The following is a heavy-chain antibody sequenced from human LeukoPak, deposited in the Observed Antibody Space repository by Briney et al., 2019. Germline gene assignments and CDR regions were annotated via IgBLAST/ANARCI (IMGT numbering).Heavy chain of an antibody. CDR3: AKDRVAAEKWGPYYFDY. V-gene: IGHV3-21*04. J-gene: IGHJ4*02. CDR1: GFTFSSYN. D-gene: IGHD2-15*01. CDR2: TTSSSSYI. Sequence: MAGGSLRLSCAASGFTFSSYNMNWVRQAPGKGLEWVSSTTSSSSYIYYADSVKGRFTISRDNAKNALYLQMNSLRAEDTAVYYCAKDRVAAEKWGPYYFDYWGQGTLVTVSS.